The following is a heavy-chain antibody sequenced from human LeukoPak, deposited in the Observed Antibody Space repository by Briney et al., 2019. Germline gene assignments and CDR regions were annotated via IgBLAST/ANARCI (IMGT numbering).Heavy chain of an antibody. D-gene: IGHD6-19*01. Sequence: GGSLRLSCAASGFTFSDYYMSWIRQALGKGLEWVAYISSSGSTIYYADSVKGRFTISRDNAKNLLYLQMNILRAEDTAVYYCARDPAYSSGWYAKKPKDYWGQGTLVTVSS. CDR2: ISSSGSTI. CDR1: GFTFSDYY. CDR3: ARDPAYSSGWYAKKPKDY. J-gene: IGHJ4*02. V-gene: IGHV3-11*04.